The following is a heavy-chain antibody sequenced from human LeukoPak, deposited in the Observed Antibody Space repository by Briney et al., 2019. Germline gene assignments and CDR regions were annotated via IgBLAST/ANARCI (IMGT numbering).Heavy chain of an antibody. V-gene: IGHV4-61*02. Sequence: PSQTLSLTCTVSGGSISSGSYYWSWIRQPAGKGLEWIGRIYTSGSTNYNPSLKSRVTISVDTSKNQSSLKLSSVTAADTAVYYCARGGSVVIGYWGQGTLVTVSS. CDR2: IYTSGST. CDR1: GGSISSGSYY. CDR3: ARGGSVVIGY. J-gene: IGHJ4*02. D-gene: IGHD2-21*01.